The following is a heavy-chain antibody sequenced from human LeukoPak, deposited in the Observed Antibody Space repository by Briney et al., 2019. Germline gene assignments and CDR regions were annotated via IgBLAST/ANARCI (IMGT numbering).Heavy chain of an antibody. J-gene: IGHJ4*02. CDR2: INRSGFT. Sequence: SETLSLTCGVSGYSISSGSYWGWIRQPPGKGLEWIGSINRSGFTYYNPSLKSRLTISVDTSKNQFSLKLSSVTAADTAVYYCAREKTVTIVDYWGQGTLVTVSS. D-gene: IGHD4-17*01. V-gene: IGHV4-38-2*02. CDR1: GYSISSGSY. CDR3: AREKTVTIVDY.